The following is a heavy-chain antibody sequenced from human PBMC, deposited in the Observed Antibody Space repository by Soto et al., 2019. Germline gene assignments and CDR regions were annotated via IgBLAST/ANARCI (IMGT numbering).Heavy chain of an antibody. CDR1: GGSFSGYY. J-gene: IGHJ4*02. CDR2: INHSGST. CDR3: ARDKITGLFDY. V-gene: IGHV4-34*01. Sequence: SETLSLTCAVCGGSFSGYYWTWIRQPPGTGLEWIGEINHSGSTNYNPSLKSRVTISVDTSKNQFSLKLASVTAADTAVYYCARDKITGLFDYWGQGTLVTVSS. D-gene: IGHD2-8*02.